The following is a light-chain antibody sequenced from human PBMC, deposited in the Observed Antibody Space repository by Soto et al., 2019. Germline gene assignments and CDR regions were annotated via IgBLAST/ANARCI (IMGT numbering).Light chain of an antibody. J-gene: IGKJ1*01. V-gene: IGKV3-15*01. CDR2: GAS. CDR1: QTVSSIY. Sequence: EIVLTQSPGTLSLSPGERATLSCRASQTVSSIYLAWYQQKPGQAPRLLVYGASTRATGIPARFSGSGAGTDFTLTITSLQSEDFGVYFCKQYKDWPTTFGQGTKVDIK. CDR3: KQYKDWPTT.